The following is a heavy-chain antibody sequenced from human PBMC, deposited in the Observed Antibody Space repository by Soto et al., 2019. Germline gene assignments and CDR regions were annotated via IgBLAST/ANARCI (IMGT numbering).Heavy chain of an antibody. CDR2: INHSGNT. CDR3: ARHHVRGRTIAGAAEF. Sequence: QVQLQQWGAGLLKPSETLSLTCAVDGKSLSGYYWSWIRQPPGKAPEWIGEINHSGNTTYNPSLKSRVTITVDTSKNQLILNLSSVTAADTAMYYCARHHVRGRTIAGAAEFWGQGTLVTVSS. V-gene: IGHV4-34*01. J-gene: IGHJ4*02. D-gene: IGHD1-26*01. CDR1: GKSLSGYY.